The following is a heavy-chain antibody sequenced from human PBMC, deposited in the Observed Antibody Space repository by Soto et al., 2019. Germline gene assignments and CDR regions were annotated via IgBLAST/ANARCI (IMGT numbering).Heavy chain of an antibody. Sequence: SETLSLTCTVSGGSISSSSYYWGWIRQPPGKGLEWIGSIYYSGSTYYNPSLKSRVTISVDTSKNQFSLKLSSVTAADTAVYYCARAPFYGDGGYYYYMDVWGKGTTVTVSS. CDR3: ARAPFYGDGGYYYYMDV. CDR2: IYYSGST. J-gene: IGHJ6*03. CDR1: GGSISSSSYY. D-gene: IGHD4-17*01. V-gene: IGHV4-39*01.